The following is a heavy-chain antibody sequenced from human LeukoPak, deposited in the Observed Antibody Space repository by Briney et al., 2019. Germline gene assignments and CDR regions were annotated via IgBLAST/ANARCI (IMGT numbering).Heavy chain of an antibody. D-gene: IGHD2-15*01. CDR1: GGTFSGYA. CDR3: ARSGYCSGGSCYSGDYYYYYMDV. J-gene: IGHJ6*03. CDR2: IIPIFGTA. V-gene: IGHV1-69*13. Sequence: ASVKVSCKASGGTFSGYAISWVRQAPGQGLEWMGGIIPIFGTANYAQKFQGRVTITADESTSTAYMELSSLRSEDTAVYYCARSGYCSGGSCYSGDYYYYYMDVWGKGTTVTISS.